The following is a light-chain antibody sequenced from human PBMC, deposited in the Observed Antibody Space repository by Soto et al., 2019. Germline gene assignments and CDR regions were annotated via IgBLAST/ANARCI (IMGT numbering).Light chain of an antibody. CDR3: SSDTSRSTRV. Sequence: QSVLTQPASVSGSPGQSITISCTGTSSDVGGYNDVSWYQQHPGKAPKLMIYEVSNRPSGASNRFSGSKAGNTASLTSSRLQAEDDADYYCSSDTSRSTRVFGGGTKVTVL. V-gene: IGLV2-14*01. CDR1: SSDVGGYND. CDR2: EVS. J-gene: IGLJ3*02.